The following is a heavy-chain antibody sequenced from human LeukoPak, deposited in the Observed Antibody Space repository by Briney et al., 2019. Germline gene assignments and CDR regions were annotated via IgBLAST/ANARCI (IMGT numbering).Heavy chain of an antibody. D-gene: IGHD7-27*01. CDR2: INHSGST. Sequence: SETLSLTCAVYGGSFSGDYWSWIRQPPGKGLEWIGEINHSGSTNYNPSLKSRVTISVDTSKNQFSLKLSSVTAADTAVYYCAVTGDLYYFDYWGQGTLVTVSS. V-gene: IGHV4-34*01. J-gene: IGHJ4*02. CDR3: AVTGDLYYFDY. CDR1: GGSFSGDY.